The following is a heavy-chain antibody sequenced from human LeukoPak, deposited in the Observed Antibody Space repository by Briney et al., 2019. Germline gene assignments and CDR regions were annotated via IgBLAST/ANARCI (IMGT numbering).Heavy chain of an antibody. CDR3: AKDRLAVAGHFDY. J-gene: IGHJ4*02. Sequence: PGGSLRLSCAAFGFTFSSYSMNWVRQAPGKGLEWVSSISSSSSYIYYADSVKGRFTISRDNAKNSLYLRMNSLRAEDTAVYYCAKDRLAVAGHFDYWGQGTLVTVSS. CDR2: ISSSSSYI. D-gene: IGHD6-19*01. CDR1: GFTFSSYS. V-gene: IGHV3-21*01.